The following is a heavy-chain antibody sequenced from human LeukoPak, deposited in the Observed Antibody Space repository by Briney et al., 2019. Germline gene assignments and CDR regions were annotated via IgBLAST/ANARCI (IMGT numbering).Heavy chain of an antibody. Sequence: GASVKVSCKASGYTFTNYDINWVRQATGQGLEWMGGIIPIFGTANYAQKFQGRVTITADESRSTAYMELSSLRSEDTAVYYCARGLCSSTSCSDAFDIWGQGTMVTVSS. J-gene: IGHJ3*02. D-gene: IGHD2-2*01. CDR2: IIPIFGTA. CDR3: ARGLCSSTSCSDAFDI. CDR1: GYTFTNYD. V-gene: IGHV1-69*13.